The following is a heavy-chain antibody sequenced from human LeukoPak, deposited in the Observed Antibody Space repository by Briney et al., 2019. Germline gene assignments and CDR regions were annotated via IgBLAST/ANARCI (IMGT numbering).Heavy chain of an antibody. J-gene: IGHJ5*02. D-gene: IGHD3-9*01. Sequence: GGSLRLSCAASGFTFSSYAMSWVRQAPGKGLEWVSAISGSGGSTYYADSVKGRFTISRDNSKNALYLQMNSLRAEDTAVYCCAKLRYFDWSRTANWFDPWGQGTLVTVSS. V-gene: IGHV3-23*01. CDR1: GFTFSSYA. CDR2: ISGSGGST. CDR3: AKLRYFDWSRTANWFDP.